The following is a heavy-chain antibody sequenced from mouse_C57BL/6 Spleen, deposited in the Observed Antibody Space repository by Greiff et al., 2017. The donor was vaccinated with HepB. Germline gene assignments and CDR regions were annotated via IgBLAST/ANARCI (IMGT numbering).Heavy chain of an antibody. CDR2: IYPGDGDT. D-gene: IGHD2-1*01. CDR1: GYAFSSSW. V-gene: IGHV1-82*01. J-gene: IGHJ4*01. Sequence: QVQLQQSGPELVKPGASVKISCKASGYAFSSSWMNWVKQRPGKGLEWIGRIYPGDGDTNYNGKFKGKATLTADKSSSTAYMQLSSLTSEDSAVCFCARYGNFAMDYWGQGTSVTVSS. CDR3: ARYGNFAMDY.